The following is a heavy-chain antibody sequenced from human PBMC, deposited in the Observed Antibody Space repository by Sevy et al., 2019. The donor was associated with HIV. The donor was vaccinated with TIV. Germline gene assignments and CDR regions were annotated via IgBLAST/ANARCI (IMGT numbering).Heavy chain of an antibody. Sequence: GGSLRLSCAASGFTFSSYWMSWVRQAPGKGLEWVANIKQDGSGKYYVDSVKGRFTISRDNAKNSLYLQMNSLRAEDTAVYYCARASVTTVTTMDAFDIWGQGTMVTVSS. J-gene: IGHJ3*02. CDR2: IKQDGSGK. CDR1: GFTFSSYW. CDR3: ARASVTTVTTMDAFDI. V-gene: IGHV3-7*01. D-gene: IGHD4-17*01.